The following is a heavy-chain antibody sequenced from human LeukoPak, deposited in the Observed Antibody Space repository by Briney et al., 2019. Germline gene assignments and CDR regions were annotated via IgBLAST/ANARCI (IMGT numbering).Heavy chain of an antibody. D-gene: IGHD5-24*01. CDR3: ARTKEMASISYFDS. J-gene: IGHJ4*02. CDR2: IDSSGSNI. V-gene: IGHV3-48*03. Sequence: GGSLRLSCAASGFTFSSYEMNWVRQAPGKGLEWVSYIDSSGSNIHYAYSVKGRFTISRDNAKNSLYLQMNSLRAEDTAVYYCARTKEMASISYFDSWGQGTLVTVSS. CDR1: GFTFSSYE.